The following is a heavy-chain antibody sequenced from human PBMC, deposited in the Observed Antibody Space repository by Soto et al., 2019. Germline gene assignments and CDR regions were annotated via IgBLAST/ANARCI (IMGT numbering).Heavy chain of an antibody. CDR3: AREERAAAGFR. D-gene: IGHD6-13*01. V-gene: IGHV4-59*01. CDR2: IYYSGST. Sequence: SETLSLTCTVSGGSISSYYWSWIRQPPGKGLEWIGYIYYSGSTNYNPSLKSRVTISVDTSKNQFSLKLSSVTAADTAVYYCAREERAAAGFRWGQGTLVTVSS. J-gene: IGHJ4*02. CDR1: GGSISSYY.